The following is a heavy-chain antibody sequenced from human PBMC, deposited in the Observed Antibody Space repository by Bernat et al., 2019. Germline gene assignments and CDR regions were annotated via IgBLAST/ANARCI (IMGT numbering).Heavy chain of an antibody. CDR2: INPNSGGT. Sequence: QVQLVQSGAEVKKPGASVKVSCKASGYTFTGYYMHWVRQAPGQGLEWMGRINPNSGGTNYAQKFQCRVTMTRDTSISTAYMELSRLRSDDTAVYYCARVALSGYDWYNWFDRWGQGTLVTVSS. CDR1: GYTFTGYY. J-gene: IGHJ5*02. V-gene: IGHV1-2*06. D-gene: IGHD5-12*01. CDR3: ARVALSGYDWYNWFDR.